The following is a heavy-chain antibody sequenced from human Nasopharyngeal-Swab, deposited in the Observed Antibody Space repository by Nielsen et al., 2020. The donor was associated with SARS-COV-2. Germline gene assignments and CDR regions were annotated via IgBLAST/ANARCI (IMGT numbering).Heavy chain of an antibody. J-gene: IGHJ3*01. CDR2: IWYGGSNK. D-gene: IGHD3-10*01. CDR1: GFSFSTYG. Sequence: GESLKISCAASGFSFSTYGMHWVRQSPVKGLEWLTNIWYGGSNKYYADSVKGRFTVSRDNSKNTLFLEMDGLRAEDTAVYYCARGSSVHAFDVWGQGTEVTVSS. CDR3: ARGSSVHAFDV. V-gene: IGHV3-33*01.